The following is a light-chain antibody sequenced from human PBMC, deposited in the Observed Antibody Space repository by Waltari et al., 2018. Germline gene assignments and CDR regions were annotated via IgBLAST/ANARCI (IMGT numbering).Light chain of an antibody. Sequence: ELVLKQSPGTLSLSPGERATLSCRASQSVSRWLAWYQQKPGHPPRLLIYGASSRANGIPDRFSGSGSGTDFSLTISRLEPEDSAVYYCQKYGTLPATFGQGTKVEVK. CDR2: GAS. CDR3: QKYGTLPAT. J-gene: IGKJ1*01. CDR1: QSVSRW. V-gene: IGKV3-20*01.